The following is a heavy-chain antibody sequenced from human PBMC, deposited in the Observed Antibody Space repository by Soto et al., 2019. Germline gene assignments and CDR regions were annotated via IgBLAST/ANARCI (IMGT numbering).Heavy chain of an antibody. V-gene: IGHV4-31*03. J-gene: IGHJ6*02. CDR1: GGSISSGGYY. Sequence: PSETLSLTCTVSGGSISSGGYYWSWIPQHPGKGLEWIGYIYYGGSTYYNPSLKSRVTISVDTSKNQFSPKLRSVTAADTAVYYCERVEDYDILDGMDVWGQGTTVTVSS. CDR2: IYYGGST. D-gene: IGHD3-9*01. CDR3: ERVEDYDILDGMDV.